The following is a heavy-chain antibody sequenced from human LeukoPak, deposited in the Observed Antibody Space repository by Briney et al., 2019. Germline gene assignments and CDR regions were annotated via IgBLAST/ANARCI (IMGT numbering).Heavy chain of an antibody. D-gene: IGHD3-22*01. V-gene: IGHV1-46*01. CDR2: INPSGDST. CDR3: ARGRYYTDTIGYSGLDY. Sequence: ASVKVSCKASGGTFSSYAISWVRQAPGQGLEWMGIINPSGDSTSNAQKFQGRVTMTRDTSTSTVSMELSSLRSEDTAIYYCARGRYYTDTIGYSGLDYWGQGTLVTVSA. CDR1: GGTFSSYA. J-gene: IGHJ4*02.